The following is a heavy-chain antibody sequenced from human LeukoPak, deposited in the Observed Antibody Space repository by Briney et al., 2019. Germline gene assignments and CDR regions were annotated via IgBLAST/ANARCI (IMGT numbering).Heavy chain of an antibody. Sequence: GGSLRLSCTASGFTFGDYAMSWFRQAPGKGLEWVGFIRSKAYGGTTEYAASVKGRFTISRDDSKSIAYLQMNSLKTEDTAVYYCTRDWGVTGTTGLSDYWGQGTLVTVSS. CDR1: GFTFGDYA. D-gene: IGHD1-20*01. J-gene: IGHJ4*02. CDR3: TRDWGVTGTTGLSDY. V-gene: IGHV3-49*03. CDR2: IRSKAYGGTT.